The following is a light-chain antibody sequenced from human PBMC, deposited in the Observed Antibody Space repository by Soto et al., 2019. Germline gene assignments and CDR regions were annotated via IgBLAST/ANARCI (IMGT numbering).Light chain of an antibody. CDR2: EAL. CDR1: RSISTY. Sequence: VLTQSPATLSLSPGARAPSLCGASRSISTYLAWYQQKPGQAPRLLIYEALNRATGIPARFSGSGSGTDFTLTISSLEPEDFAVYYCQQRNNWPLTFGGGTKVDIK. J-gene: IGKJ4*02. V-gene: IGKV3-11*01. CDR3: QQRNNWPLT.